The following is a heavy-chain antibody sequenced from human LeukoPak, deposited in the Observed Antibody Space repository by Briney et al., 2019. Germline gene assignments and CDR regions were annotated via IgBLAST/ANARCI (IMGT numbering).Heavy chain of an antibody. CDR2: IKSKTDGGTT. J-gene: IGHJ4*02. CDR3: TTGEPQGGFDY. D-gene: IGHD1-26*01. Sequence: GGSLRLSCAASGFTFSNAWMSWVRHAPGKGLEWVGRIKSKTDGGTTDYAAPVTGRFTITRNDSRNTRYLQMNSLKNQDTAVYYCTTGEPQGGFDYSGQGTLVTVSS. V-gene: IGHV3-15*01. CDR1: GFTFSNAW.